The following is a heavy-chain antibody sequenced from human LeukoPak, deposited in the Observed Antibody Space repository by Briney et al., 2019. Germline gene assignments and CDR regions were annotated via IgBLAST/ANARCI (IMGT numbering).Heavy chain of an antibody. CDR3: ASVGATPDGEDDAFDI. D-gene: IGHD1-26*01. CDR1: GGSISNYY. CDR2: IYYSGST. J-gene: IGHJ3*02. Sequence: PSETLFLTCTVSGGSISNYYWSWIRQPPGKELEWIGYIYYSGSTNYNPSLKSRVTISVDTSKNQFSLKLSSVTAADTAVYYCASVGATPDGEDDAFDIWGQGTMVTVSS. V-gene: IGHV4-59*12.